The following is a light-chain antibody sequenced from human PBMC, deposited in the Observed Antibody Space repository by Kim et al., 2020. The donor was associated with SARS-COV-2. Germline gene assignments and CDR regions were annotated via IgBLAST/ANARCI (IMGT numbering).Light chain of an antibody. Sequence: IQMTQSPSTLSASVGDRVTITCRASQSVDNLLAWYQQKPGKGPKLLIYKVTILESGVPSRFSGSGSGTEFTLTITNLQPDDFATYYCQQYTSFSSTFGQGTKLEI. CDR3: QQYTSFSST. CDR1: QSVDNL. CDR2: KVT. J-gene: IGKJ2*01. V-gene: IGKV1-5*03.